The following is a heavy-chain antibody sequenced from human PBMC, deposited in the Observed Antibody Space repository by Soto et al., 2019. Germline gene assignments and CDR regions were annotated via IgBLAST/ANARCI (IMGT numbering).Heavy chain of an antibody. CDR3: AREEVRYCSSTSCSGYYYYYGMDV. Sequence: SVKVACKGSGGRLSSYAISWVRQAPGRGLEWMGGIIPIFGTANYAQKFQGRVTITADESTSTAYMELSSPRSEDTAVYYCAREEVRYCSSTSCSGYYYYYGMDVWGQGTTVTVFS. V-gene: IGHV1-69*01. CDR1: GGRLSSYA. J-gene: IGHJ6*02. CDR2: IIPIFGTA. D-gene: IGHD2-2*01.